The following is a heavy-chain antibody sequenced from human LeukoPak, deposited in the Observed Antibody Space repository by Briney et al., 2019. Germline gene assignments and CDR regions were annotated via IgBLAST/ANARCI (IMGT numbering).Heavy chain of an antibody. V-gene: IGHV3-23*01. CDR2: NSGSGGST. Sequence: GGSLRLSCTASGFTFSSYGMSWVRQAPGKGLEWVSTNSGSGGSTYYADFVQGRFTISRDNSKNTLFLQMHSLRVEDTAVYYCAALPTGYQNFDYWGQGTLVTVSS. J-gene: IGHJ4*02. D-gene: IGHD3-9*01. CDR1: GFTFSSYG. CDR3: AALPTGYQNFDY.